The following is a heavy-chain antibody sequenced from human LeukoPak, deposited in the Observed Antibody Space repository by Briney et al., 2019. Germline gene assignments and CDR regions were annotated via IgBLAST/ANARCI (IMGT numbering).Heavy chain of an antibody. Sequence: SETLSLTCTVSGGSISSGDYYWSWIRQPPGKGLEWIGYIYYSGSTNYNPSLKSRVTISVDTSKNQFSLKLSSVTAADTAVYYCARDEGYSYEVWGQGTLVTVSS. CDR2: IYYSGST. CDR3: ARDEGYSYEV. CDR1: GGSISSGDYY. D-gene: IGHD5-18*01. J-gene: IGHJ4*02. V-gene: IGHV4-61*08.